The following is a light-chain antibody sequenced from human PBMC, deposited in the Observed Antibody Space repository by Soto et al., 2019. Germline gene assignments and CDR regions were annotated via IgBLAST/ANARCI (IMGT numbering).Light chain of an antibody. V-gene: IGLV2-8*01. CDR1: SSDVGAYNY. Sequence: QSALTQPPSASGSPGQSVTISCTGTSSDVGAYNYVSWYQQHPGKAPKLMIYEVSKRPSGVPDRFSGSKSGNTASLTVSGLQAEDEADYYCNSYAGSNIYVFGTGTKVTVL. CDR3: NSYAGSNIYV. J-gene: IGLJ1*01. CDR2: EVS.